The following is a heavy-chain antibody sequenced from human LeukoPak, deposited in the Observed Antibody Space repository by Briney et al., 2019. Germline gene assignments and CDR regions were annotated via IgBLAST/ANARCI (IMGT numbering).Heavy chain of an antibody. CDR3: ARVNSSGYYSPFDY. CDR2: IIPIFGTA. CDR1: GGTFSSYA. V-gene: IGHV1-69*13. D-gene: IGHD3-22*01. Sequence: ASVKVSCKASGGTFSSYAISWVRQAPGQGLEWMGGIIPIFGTANYAQKFQGRVTITADESTSTAYMELSSLRSEDAAVYYCARVNSSGYYSPFDYWGQGTLVTVSS. J-gene: IGHJ4*02.